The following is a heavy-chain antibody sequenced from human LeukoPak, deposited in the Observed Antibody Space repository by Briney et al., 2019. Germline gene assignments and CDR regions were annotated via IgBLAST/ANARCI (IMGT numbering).Heavy chain of an antibody. V-gene: IGHV1-3*01. D-gene: IGHD3-10*01. CDR2: INAGNGNT. Sequence: ASVKVSCKASGYTFTSYAMHWVRQAPGQRLEWMGWINAGNGNTKYSQKFQGGVTITRDTSASTAYMELSSLRSEDTAVYYCARSYGSGSYYLPGDYWGQGTLVTVSS. J-gene: IGHJ4*02. CDR3: ARSYGSGSYYLPGDY. CDR1: GYTFTSYA.